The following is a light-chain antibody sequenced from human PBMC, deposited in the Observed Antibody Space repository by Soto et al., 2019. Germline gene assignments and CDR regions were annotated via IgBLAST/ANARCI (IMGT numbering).Light chain of an antibody. J-gene: IGLJ3*02. CDR2: NNN. V-gene: IGLV1-44*01. CDR3: AAWDDSLNGVA. Sequence: QSVLTQPPSASGTPGQRVTIACSGSSSNIGSTTVKWYQQLPGTAPKLLIYNNNRRPSGVPDRFSGSKSGTSASLAISGLQSEDEADYYCAAWDDSLNGVAFGGGTKLTVL. CDR1: SSNIGSTT.